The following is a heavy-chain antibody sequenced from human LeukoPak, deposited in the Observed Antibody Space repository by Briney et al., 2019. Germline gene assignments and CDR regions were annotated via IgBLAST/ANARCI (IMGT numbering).Heavy chain of an antibody. V-gene: IGHV3-23*01. Sequence: PGGSLRLSCAASGLIFSNYAMNWVRQTPGKGLEWVSAISGGSGYTYDTDSVKGRFTISRDNSKNTVYLQMNSLRAEDTAIYYCAKNTYETCYAAVSCWGQGTLVTVSS. CDR2: ISGGSGYT. CDR3: AKNTYETCYAAVSC. J-gene: IGHJ4*02. CDR1: GLIFSNYA. D-gene: IGHD2-2*01.